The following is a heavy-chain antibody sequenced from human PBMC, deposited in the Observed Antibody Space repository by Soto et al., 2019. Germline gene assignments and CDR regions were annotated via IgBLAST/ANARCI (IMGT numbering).Heavy chain of an antibody. J-gene: IGHJ6*02. CDR2: ISYDGSNK. V-gene: IGHV3-30*18. CDR1: GFTFSSYG. Sequence: QVQLVESGGGVVQPGRSLRLSCAASGFTFSSYGMHWVRQAPGKGLEWVAVISYDGSNKYYADSVKGRFTISRDNSKNTLYLQMNSLRAEDTAVYYCANFLHYYDYGMDVWGQGTTVTVSS. CDR3: ANFLHYYDYGMDV.